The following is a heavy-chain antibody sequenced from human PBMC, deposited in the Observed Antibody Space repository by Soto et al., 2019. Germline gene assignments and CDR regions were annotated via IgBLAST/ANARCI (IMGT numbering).Heavy chain of an antibody. D-gene: IGHD2-15*01. J-gene: IGHJ6*02. Sequence: ASVKVSCKASGYTFTSYSMHWVRQAPGQGLEWMGVINPSSGRTSYAQNFQGRVTMTSDTSTSIVYMEMSSLKSEDTAVYYCARDHNFGFILYAMDVWGQGTTVTVSS. V-gene: IGHV1-46*01. CDR1: GYTFTSYS. CDR3: ARDHNFGFILYAMDV. CDR2: INPSSGRT.